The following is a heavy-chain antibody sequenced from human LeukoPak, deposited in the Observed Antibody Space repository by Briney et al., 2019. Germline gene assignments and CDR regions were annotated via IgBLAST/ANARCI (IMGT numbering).Heavy chain of an antibody. CDR1: GFPVSSNY. CDR2: IYSGGST. D-gene: IGHD3-10*01. V-gene: IGHV3-53*01. CDR3: AREIFGSGSYPDF. J-gene: IGHJ4*02. Sequence: GGSLRLFCGASGFPVSSNYMIWVRQAPGKGREWVSVIYSGGSTYYADSVKGRFTISRDNSKNTLYLQMNNLRPEDTAVYYCAREIFGSGSYPDFWGQGTLVTVSS.